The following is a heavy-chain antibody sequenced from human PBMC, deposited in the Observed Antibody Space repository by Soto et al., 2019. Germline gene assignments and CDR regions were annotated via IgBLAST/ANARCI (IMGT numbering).Heavy chain of an antibody. D-gene: IGHD3-9*01. CDR1: GGTFSNYA. J-gene: IGHJ4*02. V-gene: IGHV1-69*01. CDR2: ITPIFGKA. CDR3: ARGWSYDILTGYSY. Sequence: QVQLVQSGAEVKKPGSSVKVSCKASGGTFSNYAISWVRQAPGHGIEWMGGITPIFGKANYAQKFQGRVTITADESTSTAYMELSSLRSEDTAVYYCARGWSYDILTGYSYWGQGALVTVSS.